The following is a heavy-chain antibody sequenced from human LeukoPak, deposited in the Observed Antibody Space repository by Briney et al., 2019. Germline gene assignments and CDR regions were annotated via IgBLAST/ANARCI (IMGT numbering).Heavy chain of an antibody. Sequence: GSLRLSCAASGFTFSSYDMSWVRQAPGKGLEWVSGITYSSGYTYYADSVKGRFTISRDNSRNTLYLRMNSLRAEDTAVYYCAKDPSDLGGSGSNNYFDCWGQGTLVTVSS. V-gene: IGHV3-23*01. CDR3: AKDPSDLGGSGSNNYFDC. D-gene: IGHD3-10*01. CDR2: ITYSSGYT. CDR1: GFTFSSYD. J-gene: IGHJ4*02.